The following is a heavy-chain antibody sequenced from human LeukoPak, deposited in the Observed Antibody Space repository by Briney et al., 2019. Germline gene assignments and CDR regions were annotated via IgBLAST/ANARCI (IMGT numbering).Heavy chain of an antibody. V-gene: IGHV3-23*01. D-gene: IGHD3-16*01. CDR2: ISGSGGQK. J-gene: IGHJ4*02. CDR1: GFTFSNYA. Sequence: GGSLRLSCAASGFTFSNYALSWVRQAPGKGLEWVSLISGSGGQKDYADSVKGRFTISRDNSGNTLNLQMDSLTAEDTAVYYCAKHVWTSVCFFDYWGQGTLVTVSS. CDR3: AKHVWTSVCFFDY.